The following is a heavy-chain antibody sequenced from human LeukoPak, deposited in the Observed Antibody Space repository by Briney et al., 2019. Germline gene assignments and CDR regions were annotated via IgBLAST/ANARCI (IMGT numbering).Heavy chain of an antibody. D-gene: IGHD3-10*01. V-gene: IGHV4-38-2*02. J-gene: IGHJ4*02. CDR3: ARDEVVRGEVEY. CDR1: GYSIYSGYY. Sequence: SETLSLTCAVSGYSIYSGYYWVWIRQPPGKGLEWIGSIYHSGSTYYNPSLKSRVTMSVDTSKNQFSLRLSSVTAADTAVYYCARDEVVRGEVEYWGQGTLVTVSS. CDR2: IYHSGST.